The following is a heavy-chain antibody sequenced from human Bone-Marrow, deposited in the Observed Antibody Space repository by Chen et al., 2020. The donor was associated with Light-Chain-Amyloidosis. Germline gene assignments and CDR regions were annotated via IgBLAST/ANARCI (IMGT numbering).Heavy chain of an antibody. CDR2: VHSNGDT. J-gene: IGHJ4*02. D-gene: IGHD3-3*01. CDR3: ARADYYDTSGTFFFDS. CDR1: GGSFSGYY. Sequence: QVHLQQGDAGLVKPAETLSLTCAVYGGSFSGYYWNWIRQSPGKGLEWIGKVHSNGDTYYSPSLKSRVTISLDKSTSRFSLNLRSVAAADTGVYYCARADYYDTSGTFFFDSWSQGNLVTVSS. V-gene: IGHV4-34*07.